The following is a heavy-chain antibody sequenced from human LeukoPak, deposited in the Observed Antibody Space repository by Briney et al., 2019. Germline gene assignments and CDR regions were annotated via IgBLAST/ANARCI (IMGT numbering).Heavy chain of an antibody. J-gene: IGHJ4*02. CDR3: ARAGPENLNWRYYIDF. Sequence: SETLSLTCSVSGDSINKYFWSWLRQSPGKGLEWIGYISHDGNTNYHPSLKGRVTISLDKSNNQFSLRLNSVTAADTAVYYCARAGPENLNWRYYIDFWGQGILATVSS. D-gene: IGHD1-1*01. V-gene: IGHV4-59*01. CDR2: ISHDGNT. CDR1: GDSINKYF.